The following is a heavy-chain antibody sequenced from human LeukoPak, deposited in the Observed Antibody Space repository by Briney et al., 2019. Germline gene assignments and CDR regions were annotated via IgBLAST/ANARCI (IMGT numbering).Heavy chain of an antibody. D-gene: IGHD3-22*01. V-gene: IGHV3-53*01. CDR2: IYSGGII. Sequence: PGGSLRLSCAVSGFTVSTNHMTWVRQAPGKGLEWVSVIYSGGIIYYTDSVKGRFTISRDNSKNMPFLQMNSLRAEDTAVYYCARLKDSSGSSWFDPWGQGTLVTVSS. CDR3: ARLKDSSGSSWFDP. CDR1: GFTVSTNH. J-gene: IGHJ5*02.